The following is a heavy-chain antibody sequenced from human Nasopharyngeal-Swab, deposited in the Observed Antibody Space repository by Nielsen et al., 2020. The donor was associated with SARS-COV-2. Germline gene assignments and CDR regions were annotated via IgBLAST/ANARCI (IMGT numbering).Heavy chain of an antibody. CDR1: GGSINSYY. CDR2: IYNTAAS. Sequence: SETLSLTCSVSGGSINSYYWSWVRQPPGKGLEWIGYIYNTAASDYSPSLKSRLTISIDTAKNQFSLKLRSVTAADMAMYYCATTSMKPRWVWNFDLWGRGTLVTVSS. V-gene: IGHV4-59*03. J-gene: IGHJ2*01. D-gene: IGHD3-3*02. CDR3: ATTSMKPRWVWNFDL.